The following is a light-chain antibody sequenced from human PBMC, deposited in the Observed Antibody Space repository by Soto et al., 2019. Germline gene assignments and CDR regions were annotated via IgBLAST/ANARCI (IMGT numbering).Light chain of an antibody. J-gene: IGLJ1*01. CDR2: DVT. Sequence: QSVLAQPASVSGSPGQSITISCTGTSRDVGAYNRVSWYQQAPGTAPKLIIHDVTNRPSGVPDRFSGSKSGNTASLTISGLQTEDEADYYCNSYTTSSTYVFGTGTKVTVL. CDR3: NSYTTSSTYV. CDR1: SRDVGAYNR. V-gene: IGLV2-18*02.